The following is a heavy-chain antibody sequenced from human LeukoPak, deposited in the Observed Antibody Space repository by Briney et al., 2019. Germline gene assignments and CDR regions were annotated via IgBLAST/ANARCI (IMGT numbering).Heavy chain of an antibody. V-gene: IGHV3-53*01. Sequence: GGSVRLSCAASGFTVSSNYMSWVRQAPGKGLEWVSIINSGGSTYYADSVKGRFTISRDNSKNTLYLQMNSLRAEDTAVYYCARDKSSPHAFDIWGQGTMVTVSS. CDR2: INSGGST. J-gene: IGHJ3*02. CDR3: ARDKSSPHAFDI. CDR1: GFTVSSNY.